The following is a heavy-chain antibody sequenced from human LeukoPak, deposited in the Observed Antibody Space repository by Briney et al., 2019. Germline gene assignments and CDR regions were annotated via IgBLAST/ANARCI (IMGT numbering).Heavy chain of an antibody. CDR1: GGTFNTYA. CDR2: IIPVNGVV. CDR3: ARILY. Sequence: SVKVSCKASGGTFNTYAINWVRQAPGQGLEWLGRIIPVNGVVNYAQRFQGRVTISADKSTNTAYMGLNSLTFEDTAMYYCARILYWGQGTPVTVSS. V-gene: IGHV1-69*04. J-gene: IGHJ4*02.